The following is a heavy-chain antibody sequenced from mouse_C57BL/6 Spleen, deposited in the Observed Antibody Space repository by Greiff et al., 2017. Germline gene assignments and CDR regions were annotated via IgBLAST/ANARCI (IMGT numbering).Heavy chain of an antibody. CDR1: GFTFSDYG. CDR3: ARPVGYYYAMDY. Sequence: EVKLVESGGGLVKPGGSLKLSCAASGFTFSDYGMHWVRQAPEKGLEWVAYISSGSSTIYYADTVKGRFTISRDNTKNTLFLQMTSLRSEDTAMYYCARPVGYYYAMDYWGQGTSVTVSS. CDR2: ISSGSSTI. J-gene: IGHJ4*01. V-gene: IGHV5-17*01.